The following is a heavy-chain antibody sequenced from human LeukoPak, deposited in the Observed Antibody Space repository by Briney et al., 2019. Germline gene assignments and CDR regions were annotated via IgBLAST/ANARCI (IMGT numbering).Heavy chain of an antibody. CDR1: RFTFSSYT. J-gene: IGHJ4*02. V-gene: IGHV3-21*01. Sequence: GGSLRLSCAASRFTFSSYTMTWVRQAPGKGLEWVASISTTGTYKSYADSVKGRFTISRDNANNSLYLQMNSLRAEDTAVYYCASRWGYFDYWGQGTLVTVSS. CDR2: ISTTGTYK. CDR3: ASRWGYFDY. D-gene: IGHD4-23*01.